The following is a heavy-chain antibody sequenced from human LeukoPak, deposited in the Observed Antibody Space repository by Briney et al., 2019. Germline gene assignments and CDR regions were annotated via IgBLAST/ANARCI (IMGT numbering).Heavy chain of an antibody. D-gene: IGHD3-10*01. Sequence: SETLSLTCSLSVGSITGYYWSCIRQPPGKGLEWLGYIYYNRTTSYHPSLRSRLTISQDASKSLFSLRLRCVTAAATAIYFCARSPEIHYGSRRMLYYFDYWGQGKLVIVS. J-gene: IGHJ4*02. CDR1: VGSITGYY. CDR2: IYYNRTT. CDR3: ARSPEIHYGSRRMLYYFDY. V-gene: IGHV4-59*08.